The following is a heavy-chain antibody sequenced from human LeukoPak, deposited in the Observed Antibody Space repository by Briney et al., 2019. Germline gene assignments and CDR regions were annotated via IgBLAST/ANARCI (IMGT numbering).Heavy chain of an antibody. Sequence: PGGSLRLSCAASGFTFSGSAMHWVRQTSGKGLEWVGRIRSKANDYATAYAASVKGRFTISRDDSKNTAYLQMNSLKTEDTAVYYCAKVGTYDGYSGYDYWGQGTLVTVSS. V-gene: IGHV3-73*01. CDR3: AKVGTYDGYSGYDY. J-gene: IGHJ4*02. CDR2: IRSKANDYAT. D-gene: IGHD5-12*01. CDR1: GFTFSGSA.